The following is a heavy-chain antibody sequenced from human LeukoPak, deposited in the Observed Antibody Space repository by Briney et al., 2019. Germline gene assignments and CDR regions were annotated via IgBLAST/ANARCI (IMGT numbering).Heavy chain of an antibody. V-gene: IGHV4-38-2*02. CDR3: ARGPYSYDSSGAFDI. J-gene: IGHJ3*02. D-gene: IGHD3-22*01. Sequence: SETLSLTCTVSGYSISSDCYWGWIRQPPGKGLEWIGSVYHTGSTYYNPSLKSRVTISADTSKNQFSLKLSSVTAADTAVYFCARGPYSYDSSGAFDIWGQGTMVTVSS. CDR1: GYSISSDCY. CDR2: VYHTGST.